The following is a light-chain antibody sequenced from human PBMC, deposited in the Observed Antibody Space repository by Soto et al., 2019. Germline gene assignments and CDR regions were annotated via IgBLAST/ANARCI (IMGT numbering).Light chain of an antibody. V-gene: IGKV1-5*03. J-gene: IGKJ4*01. CDR3: QQYNSYSPLT. CDR1: QSIRSW. Sequence: IQMTQSPSTLSASVGDRVTITCRASQSIRSWLAWYQQKPGKAPKLLIYKASSLESGVPSRFSGSGSGTEFTLTISSLQPDDFATYYCQQYNSYSPLTFGGGTKVEIK. CDR2: KAS.